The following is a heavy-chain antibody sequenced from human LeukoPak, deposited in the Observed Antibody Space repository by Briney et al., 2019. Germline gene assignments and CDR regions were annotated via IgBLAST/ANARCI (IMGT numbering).Heavy chain of an antibody. CDR2: IYPGDSDT. J-gene: IGHJ5*02. V-gene: IGHV5-51*01. CDR3: ARYKRWLQRNKEPPVSWFDP. D-gene: IGHD5-24*01. CDR1: GYSFTTYW. Sequence: GESLKISCTGSGYSFTTYWIGWVRQMPGKGLEWMGTIYPGDSDTRYSPSFQGQVTISADKSISTAYLQWSSLKASDTAMYYCARYKRWLQRNKEPPVSWFDPWGQGTLVTVSS.